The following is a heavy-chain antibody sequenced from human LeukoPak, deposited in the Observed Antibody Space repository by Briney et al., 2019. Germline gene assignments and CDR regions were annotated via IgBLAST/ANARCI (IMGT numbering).Heavy chain of an antibody. CDR3: AKDIFETVAGLFDY. J-gene: IGHJ4*02. D-gene: IGHD6-19*01. V-gene: IGHV1-2*02. CDR2: INPNSGGT. CDR1: GYTFTGYY. Sequence: ASVKVSCKASGYTFTGYYMHWVRQAPGQGLEWMGWINPNSGGTNYAQKFQGRVTMTRDTSISTAYMELSRLRAEDTALYYCAKDIFETVAGLFDYWGQGTLVTVSS.